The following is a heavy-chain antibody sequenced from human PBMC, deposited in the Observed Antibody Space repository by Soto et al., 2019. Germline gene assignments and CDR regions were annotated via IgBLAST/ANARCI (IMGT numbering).Heavy chain of an antibody. Sequence: PGGSLRLSCAASGFTFSSYGMHWVRQAPGKGLEWVAVISYDGSNKYYADSVKGRFTISRDNSKNTLYLQMNSLRAEDTAVYYCAKDQGSGSSRQSEAMDVWGQGTTVTVSS. CDR1: GFTFSSYG. CDR3: AKDQGSGSSRQSEAMDV. D-gene: IGHD1-26*01. V-gene: IGHV3-30*18. J-gene: IGHJ6*02. CDR2: ISYDGSNK.